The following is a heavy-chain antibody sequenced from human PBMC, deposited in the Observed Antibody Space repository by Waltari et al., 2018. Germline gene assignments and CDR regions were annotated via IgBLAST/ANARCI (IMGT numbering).Heavy chain of an antibody. D-gene: IGHD3-16*01. Sequence: QLQLQESGPGLVKPSETLSLTCTVSGGSISSSSYYWGWLRQPPGKGLEWIGSIYYTGSTYFNPSLKSRVTMSVDTSKNQFSLRLSSVTAADTAVYFCARHYGNTNDWYFDLWGRGTLVTVSS. J-gene: IGHJ2*01. V-gene: IGHV4-39*07. CDR2: IYYTGST. CDR1: GGSISSSSYY. CDR3: ARHYGNTNDWYFDL.